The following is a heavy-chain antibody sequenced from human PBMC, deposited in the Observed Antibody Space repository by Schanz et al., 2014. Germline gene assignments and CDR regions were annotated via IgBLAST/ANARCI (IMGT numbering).Heavy chain of an antibody. CDR2: LNTYLGKP. V-gene: IGHV7-4-1*02. D-gene: IGHD2-15*01. CDR1: GYTFNSYA. Sequence: QVQLVQSGSELKKPGASVKVSCKTSGYTFNSYALHWVRQAPGQGLEWMGWLNTYLGKPTYAQGFTGRFVFSLDTSVSTAYLQISSLKAEDTAVYYCARGGVVVVTAALNWFDPWGQGTLVTVSS. CDR3: ARGGVVVVTAALNWFDP. J-gene: IGHJ5*02.